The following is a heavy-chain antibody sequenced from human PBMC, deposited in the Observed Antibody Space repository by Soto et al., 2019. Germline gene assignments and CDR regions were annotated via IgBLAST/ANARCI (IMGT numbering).Heavy chain of an antibody. CDR3: ARGDDSSGYPPGSFDY. CDR2: IYYSGST. CDR1: GTSFGTYY. V-gene: IGHV4-59*01. J-gene: IGHJ4*02. Sequence: PSETLSLTCTVSGTSFGTYYWSWIRQPPGKGLEWIGYIYYSGSTNYNPSLKSRVTISVDTSKNQFSLKLSSVTAADTAVYYCARGDDSSGYPPGSFDYWGQGTLVTVSS. D-gene: IGHD3-22*01.